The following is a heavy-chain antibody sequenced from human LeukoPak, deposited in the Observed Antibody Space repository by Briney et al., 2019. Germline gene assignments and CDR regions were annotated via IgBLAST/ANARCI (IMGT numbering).Heavy chain of an antibody. CDR1: GFTFRSYS. Sequence: PGGSLRLSCVASGFTFRSYSMNWVRQAPGKGLEWVASMSGSTTFMYYSDSVKGRFTISRDNVKNSVYLQMNSLRVEDTAIYYCAREKTSSGTGWLDPWGQGTPVTVSS. D-gene: IGHD2-8*02. V-gene: IGHV3-21*01. CDR2: MSGSTTFM. CDR3: AREKTSSGTGWLDP. J-gene: IGHJ5*02.